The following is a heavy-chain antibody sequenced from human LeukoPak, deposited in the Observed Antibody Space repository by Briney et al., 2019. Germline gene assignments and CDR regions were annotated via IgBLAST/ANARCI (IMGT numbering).Heavy chain of an antibody. CDR3: ARTPCSGGSCSGGDAFDI. J-gene: IGHJ3*02. CDR1: GGSISSFY. D-gene: IGHD2-15*01. V-gene: IGHV4-4*07. CDR2: IYTPGRT. Sequence: SSETLSLTCSVSGGSISSFYWSWIRQPAGKGLEGIGRIYTPGRTSYSPSLKSRVSMSEDTSKNQFSLELRSVTAADTAVYYCARTPCSGGSCSGGDAFDIWGQGALVTVSS.